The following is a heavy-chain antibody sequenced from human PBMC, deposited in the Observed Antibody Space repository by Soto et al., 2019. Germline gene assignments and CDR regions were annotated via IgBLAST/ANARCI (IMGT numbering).Heavy chain of an antibody. V-gene: IGHV3-7*01. CDR3: ARESSSSSHPYYNWFDP. CDR2: IKQDGSEK. D-gene: IGHD6-6*01. Sequence: GGSLRLSCAASGFTFSSYWMSWVRQAPGKGLEWVANIKQDGSEKYYVDSVKGRFTISRDNAKNSLYLQMNSLRAEDTAVYYCARESSSSSHPYYNWFDPWGQGTLVTVSS. J-gene: IGHJ5*02. CDR1: GFTFSSYW.